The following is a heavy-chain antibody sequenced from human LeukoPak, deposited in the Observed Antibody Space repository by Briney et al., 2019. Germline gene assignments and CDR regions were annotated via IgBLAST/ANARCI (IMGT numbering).Heavy chain of an antibody. CDR2: INPNSGGT. CDR1: GYTFTGYY. Sequence: ASVKVSCKASGYTFTGYYMHWVRQAPGQGLEWMGWINPNSGGTSYAQKFQGRVTMTRDTSISTAYMELSRLRSDDTAVYYCARAIYRVYWFDPWGQGTLVTVSS. V-gene: IGHV1-2*02. CDR3: ARAIYRVYWFDP. D-gene: IGHD6-13*01. J-gene: IGHJ5*02.